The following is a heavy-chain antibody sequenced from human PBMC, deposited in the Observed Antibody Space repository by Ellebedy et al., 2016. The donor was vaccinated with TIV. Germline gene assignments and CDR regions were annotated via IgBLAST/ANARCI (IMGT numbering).Heavy chain of an antibody. CDR1: GFTFSSYA. Sequence: GESLKISXAASGFTFSSYAMHWVRQAPGKGLEWVASIKQDGTEKYYVDSVKGRFTISRDNARKSLYLQINSLRAEDTAVYYCAKDFLRDTLYFDYWGQGTLVTVSS. J-gene: IGHJ4*02. CDR3: AKDFLRDTLYFDY. CDR2: IKQDGTEK. D-gene: IGHD5-18*01. V-gene: IGHV3-7*01.